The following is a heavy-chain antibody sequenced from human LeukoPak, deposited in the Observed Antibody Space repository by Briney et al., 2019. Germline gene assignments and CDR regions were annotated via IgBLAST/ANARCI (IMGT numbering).Heavy chain of an antibody. V-gene: IGHV3-7*01. CDR1: GFTFSSYW. D-gene: IGHD3-3*01. J-gene: IGHJ4*02. CDR2: IKLDGSKK. Sequence: GGCLRLSCAASGFTFSSYWMSSVRQDAGKGLEWVAKIKLDGSKKYYVDSVKGRFTISRDNAKNSLYLQMNSLRAEDTAVYYCARAPLLTIFGVVSIDYWGQGTLVTVSS. CDR3: ARAPLLTIFGVVSIDY.